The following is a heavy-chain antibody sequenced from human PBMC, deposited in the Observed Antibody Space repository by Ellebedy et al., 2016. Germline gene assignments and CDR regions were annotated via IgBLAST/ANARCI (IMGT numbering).Heavy chain of an antibody. CDR1: GGSLRSYF. V-gene: IGHV4-59*12. D-gene: IGHD2-21*02. J-gene: IGHJ4*02. CDR3: ARGLTPHFDS. Sequence: SETLSLTCTVSGGSLRSYFWSWIRQTPGKGLEWIGYIYYSGSTNYNPSLKNRVTMSVDTSNNKFSLKVTSVTAADTGVYYCARGLTPHFDSWGQGTLVTVSS. CDR2: IYYSGST.